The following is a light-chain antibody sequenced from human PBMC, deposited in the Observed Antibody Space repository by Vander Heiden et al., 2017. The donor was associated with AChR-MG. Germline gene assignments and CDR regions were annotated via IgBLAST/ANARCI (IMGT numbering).Light chain of an antibody. V-gene: IGLV1-40*01. Sequence: QSVLTQPPSVSGAPGQRVTTSCTGSSSNIGAGYDVHWYQQHPGTAPKLLIYGNSNRPSGVPDRFSGSKSGTSASLAITGLQAEDEADYYCHSYDSSLSGSVFGGGTKLTVL. CDR2: GNS. J-gene: IGLJ2*01. CDR3: HSYDSSLSGSV. CDR1: SSNIGAGYD.